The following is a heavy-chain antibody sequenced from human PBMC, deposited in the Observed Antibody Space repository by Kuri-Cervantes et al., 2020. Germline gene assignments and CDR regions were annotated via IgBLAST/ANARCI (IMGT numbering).Heavy chain of an antibody. CDR3: ASGGSGSYYVGSLAY. CDR2: IYHSGRT. V-gene: IGHV4-38-2*01. D-gene: IGHD1-26*01. CDR1: GYSISSGYY. J-gene: IGHJ4*02. Sequence: SETLSLTCDVSGYSISSGYYWGWIRQPPGKGLEWIGNIYHSGRTIYNPSLTSRVTISVDTSKNQFSLKLSAVTAADTAVYYCASGGSGSYYVGSLAYWGQGTLVTVSS.